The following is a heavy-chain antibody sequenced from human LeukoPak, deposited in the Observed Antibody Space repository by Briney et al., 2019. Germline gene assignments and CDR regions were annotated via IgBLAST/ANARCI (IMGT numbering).Heavy chain of an antibody. J-gene: IGHJ3*02. V-gene: IGHV4-34*01. CDR1: GGSFSGYY. CDR3: ARAPYCGGDCYDAFDI. Sequence: SETLSLTCSVYGGSFSGYYWSWIRQPPGKGLEWIGEINHSGSTNYNPSLKSRVTISVDTSKNQFSLKLSSVTAADTAVYYCARAPYCGGDCYDAFDIWGQGTMVTVSS. D-gene: IGHD2-21*01. CDR2: INHSGST.